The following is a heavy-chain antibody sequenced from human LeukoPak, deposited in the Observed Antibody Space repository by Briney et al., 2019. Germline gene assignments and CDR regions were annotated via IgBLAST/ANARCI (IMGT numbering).Heavy chain of an antibody. CDR3: ARTGFGELSYFDY. CDR2: IYHSGST. V-gene: IGHV4-30-2*01. Sequence: SETLSLTCAVSGGSISSGGYSWSWIRQPPGKGLEWIGYIYHSGSTYYNPSLKSRVTISVDRSKNQFSLKLSPVTAADTAVYYCARTGFGELSYFDYWGQGTLVTVSS. J-gene: IGHJ4*02. D-gene: IGHD3-10*01. CDR1: GGSISSGGYS.